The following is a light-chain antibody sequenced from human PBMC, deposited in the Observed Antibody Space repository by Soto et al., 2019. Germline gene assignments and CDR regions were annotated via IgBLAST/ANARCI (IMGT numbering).Light chain of an antibody. Sequence: EIVLTQSPGTLSLSPGERATLSCRASQSVSSSYLAWYQQKLGQAPRLLMYGASSRATGIPDRFSGSGSGTDFTLTISRLEPEDFAVYSCQQYGSSPPRWTFGQWTRVEIK. CDR3: QQYGSSPPRWT. CDR2: GAS. J-gene: IGKJ1*01. V-gene: IGKV3-20*01. CDR1: QSVSSSY.